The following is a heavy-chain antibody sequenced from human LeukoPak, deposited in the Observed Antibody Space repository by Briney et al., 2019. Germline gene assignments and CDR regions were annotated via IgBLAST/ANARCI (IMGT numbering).Heavy chain of an antibody. J-gene: IGHJ6*03. CDR3: ARGKNYDFWSGSNVMADYYYYMDV. CDR2: INHSGSI. D-gene: IGHD3-3*01. CDR1: GGSFSGYY. Sequence: SETLSLTCAVYGGSFSGYYWSWIRQPPGKGLEWIGEINHSGSINYTPSLKSRVTISEDTSKNQFSLKLSSVTAADTAVYYCARGKNYDFWSGSNVMADYYYYMDVWGKGTTVTVSS. V-gene: IGHV4-34*01.